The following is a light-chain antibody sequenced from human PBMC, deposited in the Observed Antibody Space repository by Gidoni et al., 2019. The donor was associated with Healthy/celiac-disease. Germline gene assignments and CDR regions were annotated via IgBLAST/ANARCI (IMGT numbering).Light chain of an antibody. CDR2: GAS. Sequence: EIVMTHSPAPLSVSPGERATLSCRASQCVSSNLAWYQQKPGQAPRLLIYGASTRATGIPARFSGRGSGTEFTLTISSLQSEDFAVYYCQQYNNWPLTFGGGTKVEIK. J-gene: IGKJ4*01. V-gene: IGKV3-15*01. CDR3: QQYNNWPLT. CDR1: QCVSSN.